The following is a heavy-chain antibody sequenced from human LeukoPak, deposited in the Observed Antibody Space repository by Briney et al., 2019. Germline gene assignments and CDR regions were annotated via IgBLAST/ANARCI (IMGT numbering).Heavy chain of an antibody. Sequence: PSETLSLTCTVSGGSISSSSYYWGWIRQPPGKGLEWIGSIYYSGSTYYNPSLKSRVTISVDTSKNQFSLKLSSVTAADTAVYYCARHPRGLQVGFFDYWGQGTLVTVSS. CDR1: GGSISSSSYY. CDR2: IYYSGST. J-gene: IGHJ4*02. CDR3: ARHPRGLQVGFFDY. V-gene: IGHV4-39*01. D-gene: IGHD5-24*01.